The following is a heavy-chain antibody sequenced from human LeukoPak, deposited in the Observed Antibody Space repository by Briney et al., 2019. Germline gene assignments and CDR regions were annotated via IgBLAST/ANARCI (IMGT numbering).Heavy chain of an antibody. CDR1: GFTFSNYA. Sequence: GKSLRLSCAASGFTFSNYAMHWVRQAPGKGLEWVTLISSGGTYEYYADSVKGRFTISRDNSKNTLYLQLNSLRAEDTAVYYCARDSTYYYDSGSSGPHYFDNWGQGTLVTVSS. CDR2: ISSGGTYE. V-gene: IGHV3-30*01. D-gene: IGHD3-10*01. J-gene: IGHJ4*02. CDR3: ARDSTYYYDSGSSGPHYFDN.